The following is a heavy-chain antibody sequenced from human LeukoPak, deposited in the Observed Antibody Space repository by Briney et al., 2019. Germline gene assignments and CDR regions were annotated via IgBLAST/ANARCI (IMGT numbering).Heavy chain of an antibody. Sequence: ASVKVSCKASGYTFTIYDINWVRQVPGQGLEWMGWMNPNSGNAGYAQMFQGRVTMTRDTSINTAYVELSSLRSEDTAAYYCAISRVVGAARSAFDIWGQGTMITVSS. D-gene: IGHD2-15*01. CDR2: MNPNSGNA. J-gene: IGHJ3*02. V-gene: IGHV1-8*01. CDR1: GYTFTIYD. CDR3: AISRVVGAARSAFDI.